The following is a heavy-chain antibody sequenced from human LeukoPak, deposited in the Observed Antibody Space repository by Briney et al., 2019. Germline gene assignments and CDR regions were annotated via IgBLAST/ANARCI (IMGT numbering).Heavy chain of an antibody. CDR2: IGTTDTHI. CDR1: RFTFSDYY. Sequence: KTGGSLRLSCAASRFTFSDYYMSWIRQAPGKGLEWISYIGTTDTHIYYADSVRGRFTISRDNAKNSLYLEMSSLRADDTAVYYCARDGRHDYWGQGTLVIVSS. V-gene: IGHV3-11*01. CDR3: ARDGRHDY. J-gene: IGHJ4*02.